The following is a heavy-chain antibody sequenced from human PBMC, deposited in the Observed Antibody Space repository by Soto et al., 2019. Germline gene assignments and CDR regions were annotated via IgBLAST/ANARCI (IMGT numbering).Heavy chain of an antibody. J-gene: IGHJ4*02. V-gene: IGHV4-39*01. CDR1: SGSISVTDVF. Sequence: TSETLSLTCTVSSGSISVTDVFWGWVRQPPGKGLEWIGNVDYSGTAYFSPSLATRFTFHVDTSKNQFSLALYSVTAADTAVYYCARITGRHLDYWGQGILVTVSS. CDR2: VDYSGTA. CDR3: ARITGRHLDY. D-gene: IGHD1-20*01.